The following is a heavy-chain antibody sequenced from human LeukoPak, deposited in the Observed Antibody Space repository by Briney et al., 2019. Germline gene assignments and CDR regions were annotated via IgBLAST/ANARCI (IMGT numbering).Heavy chain of an antibody. CDR2: ISSSSSYI. CDR3: AREYGDPGLDY. Sequence: GGSLTFPGAASGFTFISNTRKGSPQAQGKGWEGVSSISSSSSYIYYADSVKGRFTISRDNAKNSLYLQMNSLRAEDTAVYYCAREYGDPGLDYWGQGTLVTVSS. D-gene: IGHD4-17*01. CDR1: GFTFISNT. V-gene: IGHV3-21*01. J-gene: IGHJ4*02.